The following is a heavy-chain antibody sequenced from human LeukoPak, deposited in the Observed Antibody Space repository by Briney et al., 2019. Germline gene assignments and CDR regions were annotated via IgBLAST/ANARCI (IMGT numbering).Heavy chain of an antibody. J-gene: IGHJ3*02. D-gene: IGHD1-7*01. V-gene: IGHV4-59*08. CDR2: IYYSGST. CDR1: GGSIGTYY. CDR3: ARGGTIYNGFNI. Sequence: PSETLSLTCTVSGGSIGTYYWSWIRQPPGKGLEWIGCIYYSGSTNYNPSLKSRVTISLDTSKNQFSLKLSSVTATDTAVYYYARGGTIYNGFNIWGQGTMVTVSP.